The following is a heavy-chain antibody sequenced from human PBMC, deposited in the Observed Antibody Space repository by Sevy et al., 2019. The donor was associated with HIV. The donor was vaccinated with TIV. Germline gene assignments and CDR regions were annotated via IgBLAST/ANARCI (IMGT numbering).Heavy chain of an antibody. CDR1: GGSISSSSYY. Sequence: SETLSLTCTVSGGSISSSSYYWGWIRQPPGKGLEWIGSIYYSGSTYYNPSLKSRVTISVDTSKNQFSLKLSSVTAADTAVYYCARLKGMKNGIDVWGQGTTVIVSS. D-gene: IGHD6-13*01. J-gene: IGHJ6*02. CDR2: IYYSGST. V-gene: IGHV4-39*01. CDR3: ARLKGMKNGIDV.